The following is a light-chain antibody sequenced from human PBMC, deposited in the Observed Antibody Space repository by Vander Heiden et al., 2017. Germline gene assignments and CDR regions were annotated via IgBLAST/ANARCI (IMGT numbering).Light chain of an antibody. Sequence: DIQLTQSPSFLSASVGDPITITCRSSQGIRSYLAWYQQKPGKAPKLLIYGASNLQSGVPSKFSGSGSGTEFTLTISSLQPEDFATYYCQQIYSYPYTFGQGTKLEIK. J-gene: IGKJ2*01. CDR1: QGIRSY. V-gene: IGKV1-9*01. CDR3: QQIYSYPYT. CDR2: GAS.